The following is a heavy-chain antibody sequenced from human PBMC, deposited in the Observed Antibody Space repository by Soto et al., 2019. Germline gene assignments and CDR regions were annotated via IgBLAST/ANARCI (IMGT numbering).Heavy chain of an antibody. V-gene: IGHV3-15*01. CDR1: GFTFSNAW. CDR2: SKSKTDGGTT. J-gene: IGHJ4*02. D-gene: IGHD3-10*01. CDR3: TTELLWFGDSDY. Sequence: EVQLVESGGGLVKPGESLRLSCAASGFTFSNAWMSWVRQAPGKGLEWVGRSKSKTDGGTTDYAAPAKGRFTISRDDSKNTLYMQMNSLKTEDSAVYYCTTELLWFGDSDYWGQGTLVTVSS.